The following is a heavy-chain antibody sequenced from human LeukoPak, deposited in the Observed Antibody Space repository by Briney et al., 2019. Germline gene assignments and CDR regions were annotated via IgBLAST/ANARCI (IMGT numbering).Heavy chain of an antibody. D-gene: IGHD6-19*01. V-gene: IGHV1-69*13. J-gene: IGHJ4*02. Sequence: SVKVSCKASGGTFSSYAISWMRQAPGQGLEWMGGIIPIFGTANYAQKFQGRVTITADESTSTAYMELSSLRSEDTAVYYCARDLVYGAVAGQYFDYWGQGTLVTVSS. CDR2: IIPIFGTA. CDR1: GGTFSSYA. CDR3: ARDLVYGAVAGQYFDY.